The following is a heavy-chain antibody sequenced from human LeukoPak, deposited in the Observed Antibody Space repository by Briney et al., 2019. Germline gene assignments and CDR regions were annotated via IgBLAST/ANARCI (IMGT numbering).Heavy chain of an antibody. CDR1: GGSISTNNYY. CDR3: AREHRSPKYFDS. CDR2: GFYSGNT. D-gene: IGHD1-26*01. Sequence: SETLSLTCTVSGGSISTNNYYWGWIRQPPGQGLEWIGSGFYSGNTYFNPSLRSRVTISVDTSKNQFSLRMNSVTAADTAVYYCAREHRSPKYFDSWGQGALIIVSS. V-gene: IGHV4-39*02. J-gene: IGHJ4*02.